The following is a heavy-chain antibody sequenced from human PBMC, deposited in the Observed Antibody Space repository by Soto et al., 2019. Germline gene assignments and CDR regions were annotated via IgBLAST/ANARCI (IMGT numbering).Heavy chain of an antibody. V-gene: IGHV1-3*01. CDR3: ARPALYSDYCDYWFDLFDP. CDR1: GYTFTSYA. D-gene: IGHD4-17*01. J-gene: IGHJ5*02. Sequence: ASVKVSCKASGYTFTSYAMHWGRQAPGQRLEWMGWINAGNGNTKYSQKFQGRVTITRGTSASTAYMELSSLRSEDTAVYYCARPALYSDYCDYWFDLFDPWGQGTLVTVSS. CDR2: INAGNGNT.